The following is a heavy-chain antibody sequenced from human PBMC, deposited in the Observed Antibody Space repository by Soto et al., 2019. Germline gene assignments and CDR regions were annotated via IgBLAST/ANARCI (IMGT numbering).Heavy chain of an antibody. J-gene: IGHJ5*02. CDR1: GFSLSTSGVA. Sequence: QITLKESGPPLVKPTQTLTLTCTFSGFSLSTSGVAVGWIRQPPGKALEWLALIYWDDDKRYSPSLKSRLTIANYTXXTQVVLTMTNMDPVDTATYYCAHRPPERGLATFDPWGQGTLVTVSS. CDR3: AHRPPERGLATFDP. D-gene: IGHD1-1*01. CDR2: IYWDDDK. V-gene: IGHV2-5*02.